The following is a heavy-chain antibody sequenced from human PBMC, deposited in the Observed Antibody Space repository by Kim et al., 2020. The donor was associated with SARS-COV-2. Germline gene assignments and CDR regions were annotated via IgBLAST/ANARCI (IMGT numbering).Heavy chain of an antibody. D-gene: IGHD3-16*01. Sequence: VKGRFTISRDNSKNTLYLQMDSLRAEDTAGYYCARGPRLGAFSGGSWFDPWGQGTLVTVSS. CDR3: ARGPRLGAFSGGSWFDP. V-gene: IGHV3-66*01. J-gene: IGHJ5*02.